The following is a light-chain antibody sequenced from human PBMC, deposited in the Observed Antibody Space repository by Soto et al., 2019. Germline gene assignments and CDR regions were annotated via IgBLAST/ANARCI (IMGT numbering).Light chain of an antibody. CDR3: QQYDNLRT. V-gene: IGKV1-33*01. Sequence: DIQMTQSPSSLSASVGDRVTITCQASQDISNYLNWYQQKPGKAPKLLIYDASNLETGVPSRFSGSGSGTDFTFTISSLQPEDIAKYYCQQYDNLRTFGQVTKVEIK. CDR1: QDISNY. CDR2: DAS. J-gene: IGKJ1*01.